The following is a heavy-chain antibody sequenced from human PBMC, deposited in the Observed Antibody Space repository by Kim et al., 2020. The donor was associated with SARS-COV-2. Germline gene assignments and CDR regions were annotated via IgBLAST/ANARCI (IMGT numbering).Heavy chain of an antibody. CDR1: GFTFSSYA. D-gene: IGHD3-10*01. V-gene: IGHV3-64D*09. J-gene: IGHJ5*02. CDR2: ISSNGGST. CDR3: TRGVRVRGVIAWFDP. Sequence: GGSLRLSCSASGFTFSSYAMHWVRQAPGKGLGYVSAISSNGGSTYYADSVKGRFTISRDNSKNTLYLQMSSLRAEDTAVYYCTRGVRVRGVIAWFDPWGQGTLVTVSS.